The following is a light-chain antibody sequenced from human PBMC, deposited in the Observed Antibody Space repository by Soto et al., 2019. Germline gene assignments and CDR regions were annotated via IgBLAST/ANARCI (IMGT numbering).Light chain of an antibody. J-gene: IGKJ4*01. Sequence: EVVMTQSPAILSVAPGESATLSCRASQSVSSNVAWYQQKGGHSPRLLIYAASIRATGVPARLSGSGSGTDFTLTISRLEPEDFAVYYCQQYGSSPPVTFGGGTKVDNK. CDR3: QQYGSSPPVT. CDR1: QSVSSN. CDR2: AAS. V-gene: IGKV3-20*01.